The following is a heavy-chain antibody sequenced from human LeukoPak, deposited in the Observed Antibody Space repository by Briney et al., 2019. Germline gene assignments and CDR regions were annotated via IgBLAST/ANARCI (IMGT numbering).Heavy chain of an antibody. CDR3: AREMATISAFDY. D-gene: IGHD5-24*01. J-gene: IGHJ4*02. V-gene: IGHV3-53*01. CDR1: GFTVSSNY. CDR2: IYSGGST. Sequence: PGGSPRLSCAASGFTVSSNYMSWVRQAPGKGLEWVSVIYSGGSTYYADSVKGRFTISRDNSKNTLYLQMNSLRAEDTAMYYCAREMATISAFDYWGQGTLVTVSS.